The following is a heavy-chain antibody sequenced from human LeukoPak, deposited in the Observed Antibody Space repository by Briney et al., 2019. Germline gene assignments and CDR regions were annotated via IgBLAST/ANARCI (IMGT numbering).Heavy chain of an antibody. V-gene: IGHV3-23*01. CDR2: ISGSGDST. CDR1: GFTFSTYA. J-gene: IGHJ4*02. CDR3: ARDSGRYYDSRGFYRGYDFDS. D-gene: IGHD3-22*01. Sequence: GGSLRLSCAASGFTFSTYAVNWVRQAPGKGLEWVSTISGSGDSTYYADSVKGRFTISRDNSKDTLYLQMSSVRVDDTAVYYCARDSGRYYDSRGFYRGYDFDSWGQGILVTVST.